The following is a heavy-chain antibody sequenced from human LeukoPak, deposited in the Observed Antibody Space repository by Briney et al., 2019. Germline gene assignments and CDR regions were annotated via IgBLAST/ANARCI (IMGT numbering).Heavy chain of an antibody. D-gene: IGHD6-6*01. Sequence: SGSTNYNPSLKSRVTISVDTSKNQFSLKLSSVTAADTAIYYCARGRPGDYFQHWGQGTLVTVSS. V-gene: IGHV4-59*09. CDR2: SGST. CDR3: ARGRPGDYFQH. J-gene: IGHJ1*01.